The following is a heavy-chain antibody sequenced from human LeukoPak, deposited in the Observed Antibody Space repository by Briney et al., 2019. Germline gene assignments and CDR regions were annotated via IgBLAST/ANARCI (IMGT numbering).Heavy chain of an antibody. Sequence: GESLKISCKGSGYSFTSYWISWVRQMPGKGLEWMGRIGPSDSYINYSPSFQGHVTISADKSISTAYLQWSSLKASDTAMYYCAREAMVNGQWLAYFDYWGQGTLVTVSS. D-gene: IGHD6-19*01. J-gene: IGHJ4*02. CDR3: AREAMVNGQWLAYFDY. V-gene: IGHV5-10-1*01. CDR2: IGPSDSYI. CDR1: GYSFTSYW.